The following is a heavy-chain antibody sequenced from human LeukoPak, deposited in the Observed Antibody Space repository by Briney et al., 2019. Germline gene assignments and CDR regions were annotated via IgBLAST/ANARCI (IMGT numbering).Heavy chain of an antibody. J-gene: IGHJ4*02. V-gene: IGHV1-2*02. CDR1: GYTFTGYY. D-gene: IGHD2-15*01. CDR2: INPNSGGT. Sequence: ASVKVSCKASGYTFTGYYMHWVRQAPGQGLEWMGWINPNSGGTNYAQKFQGRVTMTRDTSISTAYMELSRLRSDDTAVYYCATVVVVAATPSDYWGQGTLVTVSS. CDR3: ATVVVVAATPSDY.